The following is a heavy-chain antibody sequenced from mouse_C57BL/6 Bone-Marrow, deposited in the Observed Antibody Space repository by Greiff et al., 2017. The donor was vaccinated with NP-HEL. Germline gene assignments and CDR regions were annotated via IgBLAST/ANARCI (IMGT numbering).Heavy chain of an antibody. CDR3: ARSGSSPLYYAMDY. D-gene: IGHD1-1*01. CDR1: GYTFTSYG. J-gene: IGHJ4*01. Sequence: VKLVESGAELARPGASVKLSCKASGYTFTSYGISWVKQRTGQGLEWIGEIYPRSGNTYYNEKFKGKATLTADKSSSTAYMELRSLTSEDSAVYFCARSGSSPLYYAMDYWGQGTSVTVSS. V-gene: IGHV1-81*01. CDR2: IYPRSGNT.